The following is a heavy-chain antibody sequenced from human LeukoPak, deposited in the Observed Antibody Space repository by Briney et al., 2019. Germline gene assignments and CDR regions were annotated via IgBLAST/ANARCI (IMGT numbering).Heavy chain of an antibody. Sequence: SETLSLTCSVSGDSVSRSDSYWDWIRQAPGKGLEWIGTIYYSGRTYYSPSLKSRVTMPVDPSNNQFSLNLRSVTAADAAVYYCARRRCYDGSGNLEWGQGTLLSVSS. D-gene: IGHD3-22*01. CDR2: IYYSGRT. CDR1: GDSVSRSDSY. J-gene: IGHJ1*01. V-gene: IGHV4-39*01. CDR3: ARRRCYDGSGNLE.